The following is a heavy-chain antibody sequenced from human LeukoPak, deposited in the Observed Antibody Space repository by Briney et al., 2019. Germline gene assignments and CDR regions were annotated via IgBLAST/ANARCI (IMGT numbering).Heavy chain of an antibody. CDR3: ARFASVAHFDN. V-gene: IGHV1-2*04. J-gene: IGHJ4*02. Sequence: GASVKVSCKASGHTFTSYGISWVRQAPGQGLEWMGWINPNSGGTNYAQKFQGWVTMTTDTSTSTAYMELRRLRSDDTAVYYCARFASVAHFDNWGQGTLVTVSS. D-gene: IGHD5-12*01. CDR2: INPNSGGT. CDR1: GHTFTSYG.